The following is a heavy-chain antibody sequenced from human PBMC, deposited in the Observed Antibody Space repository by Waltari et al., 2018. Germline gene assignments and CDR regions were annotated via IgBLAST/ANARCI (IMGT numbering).Heavy chain of an antibody. D-gene: IGHD1-1*01. CDR2: MNKDGSER. V-gene: IGHV3-7*01. CDR1: GFTLRPYW. CDR3: ARDSPDKHWKFFGNDH. J-gene: IGHJ4*02. Sequence: EVQLVESGGGLAHPGGSLTLSCVGSGFTLRPYWMTWVRQAPGKGLEWVATMNKDGSERYYVDSVRGRFIISKDDAKNSLSLEMNILAVEDTAIYYCARDSPDKHWKFFGNDHWGQGTLVNVSP.